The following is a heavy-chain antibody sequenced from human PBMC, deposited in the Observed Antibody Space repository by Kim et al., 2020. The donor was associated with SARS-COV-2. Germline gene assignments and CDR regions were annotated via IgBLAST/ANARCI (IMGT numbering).Heavy chain of an antibody. CDR3: AKAESESLSSSWPGLHAFDI. Sequence: GGSLRLSCAASGFTFSSYGMHWVRQAPGKGLEWVAVISYDGSNKYYADSVKGRFTISRDNSKNTLYLQMNSLRAEDTAVYYCAKAESESLSSSWPGLHAFDIWGQGTMVTVSS. D-gene: IGHD6-13*01. CDR1: GFTFSSYG. V-gene: IGHV3-30*18. CDR2: ISYDGSNK. J-gene: IGHJ3*02.